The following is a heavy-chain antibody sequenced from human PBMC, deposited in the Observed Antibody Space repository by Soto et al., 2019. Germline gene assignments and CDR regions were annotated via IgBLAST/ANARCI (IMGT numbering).Heavy chain of an antibody. CDR2: ISGRGGNT. D-gene: IGHD3-10*01. Sequence: EVQLLESGGGLVQPGGSLRLSCAASGFTFSDYAMSWVRQSPGKGLQWVSAISGRGGNTYYLDSVKGRFIISRDNSKNTLSVQMTSLRAEDTSVYYCAKDLTGICAFDMWGHGTMVTVSS. J-gene: IGHJ3*02. CDR1: GFTFSDYA. V-gene: IGHV3-23*01. CDR3: AKDLTGICAFDM.